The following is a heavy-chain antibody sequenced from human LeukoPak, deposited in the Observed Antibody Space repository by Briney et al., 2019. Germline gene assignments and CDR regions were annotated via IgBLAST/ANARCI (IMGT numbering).Heavy chain of an antibody. CDR3: AKVPEGY. V-gene: IGHV3-30*18. CDR2: ISYDGSNK. J-gene: IGHJ4*02. Sequence: WRSLRLSCAASGFTFSSYGMHWVRQAPGKGLEWVAVISYDGSNKYYADSVKGRFTISRDNSKNTLYLQMNSLRAEDTAVYYCAKVPEGYWGQGTLVTVSS. CDR1: GFTFSSYG. D-gene: IGHD1-14*01.